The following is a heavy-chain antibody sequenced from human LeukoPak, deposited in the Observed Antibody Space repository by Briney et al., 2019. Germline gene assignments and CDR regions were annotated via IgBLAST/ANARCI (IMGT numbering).Heavy chain of an antibody. J-gene: IGHJ4*02. D-gene: IGHD6-19*01. CDR1: GFTFSYYW. CDR3: ARVPVAGTPYFDY. V-gene: IGHV3-74*01. Sequence: PGGSLRLSCAASGFTFSYYWMYWVRQAPGKGLVWVSRINPDGSTTDYADSVKGRFTISRDNSKNTLYLQMNSLRAEDTAVYYCARVPVAGTPYFDYWGQGTLVTVSS. CDR2: INPDGSTT.